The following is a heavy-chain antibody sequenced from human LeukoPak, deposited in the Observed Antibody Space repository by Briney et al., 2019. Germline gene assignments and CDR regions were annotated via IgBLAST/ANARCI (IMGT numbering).Heavy chain of an antibody. CDR3: ARVFLNYDILTGLNYFDY. Sequence: GASVKVSCKASGYTFTGYYMHWVRQAPGQGLEWMGWINPNSGGTNYAQKFQGRVTMTRDTSISTAYMELSRLRSDDTAVYYCARVFLNYDILTGLNYFDYWGQGTLVTVSS. J-gene: IGHJ4*02. D-gene: IGHD3-9*01. CDR1: GYTFTGYY. CDR2: INPNSGGT. V-gene: IGHV1-2*02.